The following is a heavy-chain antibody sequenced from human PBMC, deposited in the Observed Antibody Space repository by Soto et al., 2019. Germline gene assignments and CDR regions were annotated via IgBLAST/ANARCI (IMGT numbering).Heavy chain of an antibody. D-gene: IGHD3-10*01. V-gene: IGHV1-46*01. CDR1: GYSFTSYH. J-gene: IGHJ3*01. CDR2: INPSGGST. CDR3: ARGRGSYTRAVGV. Sequence: SCKASGYSFTSYHMRRGRHTTEQGLEWMGIINPSGGSTSYAQKFQGRVTMTRDTSTSTVYMELSSLRSEDTAVFSCARGRGSYTRAVGVWGQGTMGTGSS.